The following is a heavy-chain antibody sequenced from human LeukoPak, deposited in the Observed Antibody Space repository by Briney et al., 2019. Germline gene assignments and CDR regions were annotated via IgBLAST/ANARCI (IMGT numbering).Heavy chain of an antibody. J-gene: IGHJ6*02. CDR1: GDSISSSNW. CDR2: ISHTEST. D-gene: IGHD3-10*01. Sequence: PSETLSLTCTVSGDSISSSNWWNWVRLPPGKGLDWIGEISHTESTKYSPSLKDRVTISKDNSKNQFSLKLNSVTAADTAVYYCARDHSYYFGSQTSTLDVWGQGTAVTVSS. CDR3: ARDHSYYFGSQTSTLDV. V-gene: IGHV4-4*02.